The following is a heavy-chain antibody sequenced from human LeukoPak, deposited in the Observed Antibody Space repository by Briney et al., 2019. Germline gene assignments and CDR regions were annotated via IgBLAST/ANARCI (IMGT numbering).Heavy chain of an antibody. J-gene: IGHJ3*02. D-gene: IGHD5-24*01. CDR2: INPNSGGT. Sequence: ASVKVSCKASGYSFNDKYLHWVRQAPGQGLEWMGSINPNSGGTNYAQKFQGRVTMTTDTSMSTAYMELSRLRSEDTAIYYCARIRDGYNDAYDIWGQGTVVTVPS. CDR3: ARIRDGYNDAYDI. V-gene: IGHV1-2*02. CDR1: GYSFNDKY.